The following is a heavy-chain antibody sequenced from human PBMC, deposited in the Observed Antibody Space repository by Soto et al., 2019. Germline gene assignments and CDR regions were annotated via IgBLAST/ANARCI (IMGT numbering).Heavy chain of an antibody. D-gene: IGHD4-17*01. CDR1: NGSINSGGYY. V-gene: IGHV4-31*02. CDR3: ARLVENGDYRAGLDV. Sequence: SETLALTCSFSNGSINSGGYYWSWIRQHPGKGLEWIGYIYYSGSTYYNPSLKSRLIISIDTSRNHFSLELSSVTAADTAVYYCARLVENGDYRAGLDVWGQGTTVTVSS. CDR2: IYYSGST. J-gene: IGHJ6*01.